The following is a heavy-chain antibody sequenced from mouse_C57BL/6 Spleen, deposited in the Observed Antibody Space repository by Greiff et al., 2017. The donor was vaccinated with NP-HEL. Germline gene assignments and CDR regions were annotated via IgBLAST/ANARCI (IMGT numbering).Heavy chain of an antibody. J-gene: IGHJ2*01. D-gene: IGHD1-1*01. CDR2: IHPNSGST. Sequence: QVQLQQPGAELVKPGASVKLSCKASGYTFTSYWMHWVKQRPGQGLEWIGMIHPNSGSTNYNEKFKSKATLTVDKSSSTAYMQLSSLTSEDSAVYYCARLDTTVVATDYGGQGTTLTVSS. CDR3: ARLDTTVVATDY. CDR1: GYTFTSYW. V-gene: IGHV1-64*01.